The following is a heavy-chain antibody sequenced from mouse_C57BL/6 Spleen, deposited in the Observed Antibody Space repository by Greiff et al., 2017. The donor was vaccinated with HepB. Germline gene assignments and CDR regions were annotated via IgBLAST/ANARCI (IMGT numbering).Heavy chain of an antibody. CDR1: GYTFTDYY. CDR3: ARAGDSSFDY. J-gene: IGHJ2*01. CDR2: IYPGSGNT. Sequence: VKLVESGAELVRPGASVKLSCKASGYTFTDYYINWVKQRPGQGLEWIARIYPGSGNTYYNEKFKGKATLTAEKSSSTAYMQLSSLTSEDSAVYFCARAGDSSFDYWGQGTTLTVSS. V-gene: IGHV1-76*01.